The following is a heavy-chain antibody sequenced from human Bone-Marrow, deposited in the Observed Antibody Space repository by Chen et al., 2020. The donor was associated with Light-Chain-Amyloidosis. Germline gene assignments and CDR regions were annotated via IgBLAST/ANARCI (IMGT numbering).Heavy chain of an antibody. CDR3: ARSPQASKYYYDTSGYSPEED. D-gene: IGHD3-22*01. V-gene: IGHV3-53*01. CDR2: IYSGGST. J-gene: IGHJ4*02. Sequence: ELQLVESGGGLIQPGGSLRLSCAASGFNVFSNYMSWVRQAPGKGLEWVAVIYSGGSTNYADSVKGRFTISRDHSKNTLSLQMNSLRVEDTAVYYCARSPQASKYYYDTSGYSPEEDWGRGTLVTVSS. CDR1: GFNVFSNY.